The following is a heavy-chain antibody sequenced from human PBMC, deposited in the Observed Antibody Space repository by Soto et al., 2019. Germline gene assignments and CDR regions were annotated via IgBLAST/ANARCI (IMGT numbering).Heavy chain of an antibody. V-gene: IGHV3-48*02. CDR2: ISIGSSTI. CDR1: GFTFSSYS. J-gene: IGHJ5*02. Sequence: GGSLRLSCAASGFTFSSYSMNWVRQAPGKGLEWVSYISIGSSTIYYADSVKGRFTISRDNAKNSLSLQMNSLRDEDTAVYYCARDNGMAGSFDPWGQGTLVTVSS. CDR3: ARDNGMAGSFDP. D-gene: IGHD2-8*01.